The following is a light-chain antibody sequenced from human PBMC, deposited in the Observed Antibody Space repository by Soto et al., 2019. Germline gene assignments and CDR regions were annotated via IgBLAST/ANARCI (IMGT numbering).Light chain of an antibody. J-gene: IGKJ1*01. Sequence: EIVLTQSPGTLSLSPGERATLSCRASQRVSSSYLAWYQQKPGQAPRLLIYGASSRATGIPDRFSGSGSGTDFTLTISRLEPEDFAVYYCQQWRTFGQGTKVEIK. V-gene: IGKV3-20*01. CDR1: QRVSSSY. CDR2: GAS. CDR3: QQWRT.